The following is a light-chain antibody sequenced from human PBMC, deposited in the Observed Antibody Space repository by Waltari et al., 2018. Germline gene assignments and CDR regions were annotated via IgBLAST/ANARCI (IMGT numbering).Light chain of an antibody. Sequence: QSVLTQPPSVSAAPGQRVTISCSGGRSNIGNNYVSWYRQFPGTAPNLPIYDNSERPSGIPGRFAGSKSGTSATLDITGLQAGDEADYYCGTWESSLSGAVFGGGTHLTVL. CDR2: DNS. CDR3: GTWESSLSGAV. J-gene: IGLJ7*01. V-gene: IGLV1-51*01. CDR1: RSNIGNNY.